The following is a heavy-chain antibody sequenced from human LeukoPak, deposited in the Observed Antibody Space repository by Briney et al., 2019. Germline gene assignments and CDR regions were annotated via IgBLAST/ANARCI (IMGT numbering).Heavy chain of an antibody. V-gene: IGHV3-74*01. J-gene: IGHJ4*02. D-gene: IGHD2-15*01. CDR2: INSDGSST. CDR1: GFGFSNSW. Sequence: GGSLRLSCAASGFGFSNSWMHWVRQAPGKGLVWVSRINSDGSSTNYADSVKGRFTISRDNAKNTLYLQMNSLRAEATAVYYCVREQCSGNSCYYYWGQGTLVTVSS. CDR3: VREQCSGNSCYYY.